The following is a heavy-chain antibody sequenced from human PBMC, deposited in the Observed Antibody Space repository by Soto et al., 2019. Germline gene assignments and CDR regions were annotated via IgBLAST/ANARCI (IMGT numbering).Heavy chain of an antibody. Sequence: SETLSLTCAVYGGSFSGYYWSWIRQPPGKGLEWIGEINHSGSTNYNPSLKSRVTISVDTSKNQFSLKLSSVTAADTAVYYCARANDFWSGSSQGWFDPWGQGTLVTVSS. CDR2: INHSGST. J-gene: IGHJ5*02. CDR1: GGSFSGYY. V-gene: IGHV4-34*01. D-gene: IGHD3-3*01. CDR3: ARANDFWSGSSQGWFDP.